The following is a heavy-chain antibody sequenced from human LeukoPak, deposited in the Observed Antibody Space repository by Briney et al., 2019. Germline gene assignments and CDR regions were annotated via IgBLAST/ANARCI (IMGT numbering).Heavy chain of an antibody. CDR2: IYPGDSDT. V-gene: IGHV5-51*01. J-gene: IGHJ4*02. CDR3: ARPHRDLHFDY. Sequence: GESLKVSCKGSGYSVTNYWIGGVRQMHGLGVGWMGIIYPGDSDTRYSPSFQGQVTISADKSISTAYLQWSSLKASDTAMYYCARPHRDLHFDYWGQGTLVTVSS. CDR1: GYSVTNYW.